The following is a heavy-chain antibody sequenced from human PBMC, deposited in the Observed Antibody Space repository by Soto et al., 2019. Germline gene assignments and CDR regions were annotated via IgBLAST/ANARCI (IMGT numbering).Heavy chain of an antibody. J-gene: IGHJ4*02. CDR2: ISGSGGST. CDR1: GFTFRSYA. CDR3: VKGGCTNGVCYTDY. D-gene: IGHD2-8*01. V-gene: IGHV3-23*01. Sequence: GGSQRLSCAASGFTFRSYAMSWVRQAPGKGLEWVSAISGSGGSTYYADSVKGRFTISRDNSKNTLYLQMNSLRAEDTAVYYCVKGGCTNGVCYTDYWGQGTRVTVSS.